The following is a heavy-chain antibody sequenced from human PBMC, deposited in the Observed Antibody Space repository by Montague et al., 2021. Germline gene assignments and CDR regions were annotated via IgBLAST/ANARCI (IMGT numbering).Heavy chain of an antibody. CDR1: GGSTTTSNYY. Sequence: SETLSLTCAVSGGSTTTSNYYWGWIRQPLGKGLEWIGSVYCRGSTYYNPSLKSRVTIFIDTSKKKFSLKLTSVTAADTAVYFCAGQAVVSPHFDYWGQGTRVTVSS. J-gene: IGHJ4*02. D-gene: IGHD4-23*01. CDR2: VYCRGST. CDR3: AGQAVVSPHFDY. V-gene: IGHV4-39*01.